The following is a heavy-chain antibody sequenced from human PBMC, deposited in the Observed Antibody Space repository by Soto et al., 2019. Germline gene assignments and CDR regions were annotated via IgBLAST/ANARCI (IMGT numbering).Heavy chain of an antibody. CDR3: ARSQGSSTSLEIYYYYYYGMDV. CDR2: IIPISGTA. Sequence: QVQLVQSGAEVKKPGSSVKVSCKASGGTFSSYAISWVRQAPGQGLEWMGGIIPISGTANYAQKFQGRVTMTADEPTSTASMELSSLRPEDTAVYYCARSQGSSTSLEIYYYYYYGMDVWGQGTTVTVSS. J-gene: IGHJ6*02. CDR1: GGTFSSYA. V-gene: IGHV1-69*01. D-gene: IGHD2-2*01.